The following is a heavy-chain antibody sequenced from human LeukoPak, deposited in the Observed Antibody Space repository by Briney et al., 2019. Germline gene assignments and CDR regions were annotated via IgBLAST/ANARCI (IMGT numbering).Heavy chain of an antibody. V-gene: IGHV1-2*02. D-gene: IGHD2-15*01. CDR1: VYTFTRYY. CDR2: INPNNGST. J-gene: IGHJ4*02. Sequence: ASVTVPYKPSVYTFTRYYMLGVRPAPGQGLEWMGWINPNNGSTNYAQKFQGRVTMTRDTSISTAYMELSRLRSDDTAVYYCARDRDYCSGGSCPIDYWGQGTLVTVSS. CDR3: ARDRDYCSGGSCPIDY.